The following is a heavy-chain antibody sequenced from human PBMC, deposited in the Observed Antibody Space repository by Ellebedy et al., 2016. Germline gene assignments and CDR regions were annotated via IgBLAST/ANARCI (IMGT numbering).Heavy chain of an antibody. CDR1: GYTFTSYG. CDR2: ISAYNGNT. CDR3: ARMLGKISAFDI. D-gene: IGHD3-10*02. Sequence: ASVKVSCKASGYTFTSYGISWVRQAPGQGLEWMGWISAYNGNTNYAQKLQGRVTMTTDTSASTAYMELSSLRSEDTAVYYCARMLGKISAFDIWGQGTMVTVSS. J-gene: IGHJ3*02. V-gene: IGHV1-18*01.